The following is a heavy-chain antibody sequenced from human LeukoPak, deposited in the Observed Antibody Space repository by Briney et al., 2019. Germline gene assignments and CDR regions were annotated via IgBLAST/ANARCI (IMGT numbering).Heavy chain of an antibody. V-gene: IGHV3-21*05. CDR2: LSSSSSVI. CDR1: GFTFSTHA. J-gene: IGHJ4*02. CDR3: ARALIGYYFDY. D-gene: IGHD2-8*01. Sequence: PGGSLRLSCAASGFTFSTHAMDWVRQAPGKGLEWVSYLSSSSSVIYHADSVKGRFTISRDNSKNSLYLQMNSLRAEDTAVYYCARALIGYYFDYWGQGTLVTVSS.